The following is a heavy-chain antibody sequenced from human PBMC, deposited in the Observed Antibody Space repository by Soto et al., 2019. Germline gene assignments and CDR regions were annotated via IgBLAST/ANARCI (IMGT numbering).Heavy chain of an antibody. CDR1: GYTFTSFY. J-gene: IGHJ6*02. D-gene: IGHD6-13*01. CDR2: INPIGGIT. V-gene: IGHV1-46*01. CDR3: ASSPAFSSSWYGIPPDPSHGMDV. Sequence: QMQLVQSGAEVKRPGASVRVSCKSSGYTFTSFYIHWVRQAPGQGLEWMGIINPIGGITNFAQRFQGRVTMTRDMSTNTHCMELSSLKSDDTAVYYCASSPAFSSSWYGIPPDPSHGMDVWGQGTTVTVS.